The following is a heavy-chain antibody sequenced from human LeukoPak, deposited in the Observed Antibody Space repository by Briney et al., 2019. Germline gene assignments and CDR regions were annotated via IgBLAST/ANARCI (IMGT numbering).Heavy chain of an antibody. CDR3: ARGTLPYYFDY. Sequence: PGGSLRLSCAASGFTFSSYWMSWVRQAPGKGLEWVANIKEDGSEKYYVDSVRGRFTISRDNAKNSLYLQMNSLRAEDTAVYYCARGTLPYYFDYWGQGTLVTVSS. CDR1: GFTFSSYW. CDR2: IKEDGSEK. V-gene: IGHV3-7*01. J-gene: IGHJ4*02. D-gene: IGHD2-15*01.